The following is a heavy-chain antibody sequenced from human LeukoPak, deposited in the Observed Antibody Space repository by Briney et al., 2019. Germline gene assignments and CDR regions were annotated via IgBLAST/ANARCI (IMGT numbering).Heavy chain of an antibody. V-gene: IGHV3-66*01. J-gene: IGHJ4*02. Sequence: GGSLSLPCGAWSFTERRNYVSCVRQAPGGGLEWVSVIYSGGSTYYADSVKGRFTISRDNSKNTLFLQIHNTRAGDTAVYYSARGTVTMVDYRGQGTLVTVSS. D-gene: IGHD3-10*01. CDR2: IYSGGST. CDR1: SFTERRNY. CDR3: ARGTVTMVDY.